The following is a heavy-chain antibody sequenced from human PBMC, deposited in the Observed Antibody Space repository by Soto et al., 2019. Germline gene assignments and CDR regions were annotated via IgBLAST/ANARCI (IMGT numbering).Heavy chain of an antibody. CDR3: ARRGIAAANFDY. D-gene: IGHD6-13*01. J-gene: IGHJ4*02. V-gene: IGHV3-33*01. CDR2: IWYDGSNK. CDR1: GFTFSSYG. Sequence: VQLVESGGGVVQPGRSLRLSCAASGFTFSSYGMHWVRQAPGKGLEWVAVIWYDGSNKYYADSVKGRFTISRDNSKNTLYLQMNSLRAEDTAVYYCARRGIAAANFDYWGQGTLVTVSS.